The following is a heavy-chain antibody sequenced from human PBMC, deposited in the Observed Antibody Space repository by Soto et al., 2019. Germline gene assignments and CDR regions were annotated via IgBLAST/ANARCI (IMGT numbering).Heavy chain of an antibody. V-gene: IGHV1-8*01. Sequence: QVQLVQSGAEVKKPGASVKVSCKTSGATFTSYDINWVRQATGQGLEWMGRMNPFTGNTDYARTFQGRVTMTRNTSISPAYRELASLRLAGPAVSECARGGHCSEGDCLYCFDSWGPGTLVPAPS. J-gene: IGHJ4*02. CDR1: GATFTSYD. D-gene: IGHD2-15*01. CDR3: ARGGHCSEGDCLYCFDS. CDR2: MNPFTGNT.